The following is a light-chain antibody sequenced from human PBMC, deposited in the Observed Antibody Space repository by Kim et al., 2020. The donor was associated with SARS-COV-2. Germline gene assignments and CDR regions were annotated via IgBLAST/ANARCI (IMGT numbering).Light chain of an antibody. J-gene: IGLJ3*02. CDR2: QDT. V-gene: IGLV3-1*01. CDR1: KLGDKY. Sequence: VSVSPGQTVSITGSGDKLGDKYSSWYQQQPGQAPVLVIYQDTKRPSGIPERFSGSNSGNTATLTISGAQPMDEADYYCQAWDNTWVFGGGTQLTVL. CDR3: QAWDNTWV.